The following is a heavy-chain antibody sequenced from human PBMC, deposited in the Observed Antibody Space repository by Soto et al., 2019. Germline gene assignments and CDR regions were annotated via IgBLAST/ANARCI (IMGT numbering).Heavy chain of an antibody. D-gene: IGHD4-17*01. CDR3: ARELVEDYGYSQVIDY. CDR1: GYTFTSYG. J-gene: IGHJ4*02. Sequence: QVQLVQSGAEVKKPGASVKVSCKASGYTFTSYGITWVRQAPGQGLEWMGWISAYNGNTNYAQTLQGRVTMTTETSTSTAYLELRSLRSDDTAVYYRARELVEDYGYSQVIDYWGQGTLVTVSS. V-gene: IGHV1-18*01. CDR2: ISAYNGNT.